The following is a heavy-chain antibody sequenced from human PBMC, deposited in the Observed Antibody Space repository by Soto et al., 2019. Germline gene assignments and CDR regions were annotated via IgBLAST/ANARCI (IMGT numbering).Heavy chain of an antibody. Sequence: ASVKVSCKASGYTFTSYYMHWVRQAPGQGLEWTGIINPSGGSTSYAQKFQGRVTMTRDTSTSTVYMELSSLRSEDTAVYYCAREPPDYYDSSGRGFDYWGQGTLVTSPQ. CDR2: INPSGGST. V-gene: IGHV1-46*01. CDR1: GYTFTSYY. CDR3: AREPPDYYDSSGRGFDY. D-gene: IGHD3-22*01. J-gene: IGHJ4*02.